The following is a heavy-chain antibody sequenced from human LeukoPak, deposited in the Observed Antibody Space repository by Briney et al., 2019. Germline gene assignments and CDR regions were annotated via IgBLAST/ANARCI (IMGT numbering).Heavy chain of an antibody. J-gene: IGHJ4*02. V-gene: IGHV6-1*01. CDR3: ARAGYCSGGSCYSFFDY. D-gene: IGHD2-15*01. CDR1: GDSFSSNSAA. Sequence: SQTLSLTCAVSGDSFSSNSAAWNWHRQSQSIGLKWLGRTYYRTKWYNDYAVCVKSRITINPDTSKNQFSLQLNSVTPEDTAVYYCARAGYCSGGSCYSFFDYWGQGTLVTVSS. CDR2: TYYRTKWYN.